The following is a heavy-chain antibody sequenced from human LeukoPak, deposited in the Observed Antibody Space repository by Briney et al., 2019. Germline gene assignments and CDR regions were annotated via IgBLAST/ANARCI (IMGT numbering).Heavy chain of an antibody. J-gene: IGHJ4*02. CDR3: AKGSYYDSSGSFYFDY. CDR2: ISGSGDNT. D-gene: IGHD3-22*01. V-gene: IGHV3-23*01. Sequence: QSGGSLRLSCAASGFTFSSYAMSWVRQAPGKGQEWVSGISGSGDNTYYADSVKGRFTISRDNSKNTLYVQVNSLGTEDTAAYYCAKGSYYDSSGSFYFDYWGQGTLVTVSS. CDR1: GFTFSSYA.